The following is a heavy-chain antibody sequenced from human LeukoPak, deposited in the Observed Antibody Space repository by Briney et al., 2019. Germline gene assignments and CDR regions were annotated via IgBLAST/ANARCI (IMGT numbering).Heavy chain of an antibody. CDR3: ARTRGYCSSTSCYKRGYYYYYMDV. CDR1: GGSFSGYY. J-gene: IGHJ6*03. D-gene: IGHD2-2*02. Sequence: SETLSLTCSVYGGSFSGYYWSWIRQPPGKGLEWIGEINHSGSTNYNPSLKSRVTISVDTSKNQFSLKLSSVTAADTAVYYRARTRGYCSSTSCYKRGYYYYYMDVWGKGTTATVSS. V-gene: IGHV4-34*01. CDR2: INHSGST.